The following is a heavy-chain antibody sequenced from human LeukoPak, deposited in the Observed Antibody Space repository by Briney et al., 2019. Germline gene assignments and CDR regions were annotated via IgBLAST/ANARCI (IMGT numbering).Heavy chain of an antibody. J-gene: IGHJ4*02. CDR1: GYTFTGYY. CDR2: INPSSGGT. V-gene: IGHV1-46*01. CDR3: ARRSLVRGVSKAEIDY. Sequence: ASVKVSCKASGYTFTGYYMHWVRQAPGQGLEWMGIINPSSGGTNYAQKFQGRLTMTRDTSTSTVYVELTSLRSEDTAVYYCARRSLVRGVSKAEIDYWGQGTLVTVSS. D-gene: IGHD3-10*01.